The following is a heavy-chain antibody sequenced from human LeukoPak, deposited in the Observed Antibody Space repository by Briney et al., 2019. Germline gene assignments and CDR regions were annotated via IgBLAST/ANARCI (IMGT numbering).Heavy chain of an antibody. D-gene: IGHD3-22*01. CDR1: GGSISSYC. CDR2: IYYSGST. V-gene: IGHV4-59*01. Sequence: SETLSLTCSVSGGSISSYCWSWIRQPPGKGLEWIGYIYYSGSTNYNPSLKSRVTISVDTSKNQFSLKLSSVTAADTAVYYCARTYYDSSGYYYPYYFDYWGQGTLVTVSS. CDR3: ARTYYDSSGYYYPYYFDY. J-gene: IGHJ4*02.